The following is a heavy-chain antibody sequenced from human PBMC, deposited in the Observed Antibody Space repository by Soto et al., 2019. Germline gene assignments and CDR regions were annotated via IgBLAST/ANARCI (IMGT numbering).Heavy chain of an antibody. D-gene: IGHD7-27*01. Sequence: EVQVLESGGGLVQPGGSLRLSCAASGFTFNIYAMSWVRQAPGKGLEWVSAISPSGYDTYYADSVKGRFTISRDNSKNTLYLQMNSLRAGDTAVFYCARDRWGQFEPWGQGTLVTVSS. CDR3: ARDRWGQFEP. CDR2: ISPSGYDT. V-gene: IGHV3-23*01. CDR1: GFTFNIYA. J-gene: IGHJ5*02.